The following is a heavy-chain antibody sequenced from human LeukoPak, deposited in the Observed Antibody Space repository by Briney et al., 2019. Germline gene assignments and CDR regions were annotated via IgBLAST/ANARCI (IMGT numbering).Heavy chain of an antibody. V-gene: IGHV4-59*01. CDR3: AREVIATAGYDY. J-gene: IGHJ4*02. CDR2: IYYSGST. Sequence: SETLSLTCTVSGGSISSYYWSWIRQPPGKGLEWIGYIYYSGSTSYNPSLKSQVTISVDTSKNQFSLRLSSVTAADTAVYYCAREVIATAGYDYWGQGTLVTVSS. CDR1: GGSISSYY. D-gene: IGHD6-13*01.